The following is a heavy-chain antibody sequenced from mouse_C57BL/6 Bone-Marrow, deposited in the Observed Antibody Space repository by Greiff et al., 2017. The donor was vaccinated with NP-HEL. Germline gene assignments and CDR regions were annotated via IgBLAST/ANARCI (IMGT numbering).Heavy chain of an antibody. CDR3: ARRATVVATDFDY. V-gene: IGHV1-26*01. CDR1: GYTFTDYY. Sequence: EVQLQQSGPELVKPGASVKISCKASGYTFTDYYMNWVKQSHGKSLEWIGDINPNNGGASYNQKFKGKATLTVDKSSSTAYMELRSLTSEDSAVYYCARRATVVATDFDYWGQGTTLTVSS. D-gene: IGHD1-1*01. CDR2: INPNNGGA. J-gene: IGHJ2*01.